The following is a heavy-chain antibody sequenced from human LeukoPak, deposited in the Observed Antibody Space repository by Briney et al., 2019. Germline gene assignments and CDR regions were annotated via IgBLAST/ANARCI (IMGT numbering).Heavy chain of an antibody. D-gene: IGHD2-8*01. J-gene: IGHJ4*02. V-gene: IGHV4-59*01. CDR1: GGSITSYY. CDR3: ARDLGKSLPAVMAWAY. CDR2: IYYSGST. Sequence: PSETLSLTCTVSGGSITSYYWSWIRQPPGKGLGWIGYIYYSGSTNYNPSLKSRVTISLDTSKNQFSLKLSSVTAADTAVYYCARDLGKSLPAVMAWAYWGQGTLVTVSS.